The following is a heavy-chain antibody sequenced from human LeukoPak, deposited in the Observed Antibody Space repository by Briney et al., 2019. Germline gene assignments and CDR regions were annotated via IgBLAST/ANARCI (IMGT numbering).Heavy chain of an antibody. V-gene: IGHV1-46*01. CDR2: INPSGSST. CDR1: GYTFTSDY. CDR3: ASQQDVRGLPTT. Sequence: GASVKVSCKASGYTFTSDYMHWVRQAPGQGLEWMGIINPSGSSTSYSQKFQGRVTLTRDTSTSTVYLEVNSLTSDDTAIYYCASQQDVRGLPTTWGQGTLVTVSS. J-gene: IGHJ5*02. D-gene: IGHD5-12*01.